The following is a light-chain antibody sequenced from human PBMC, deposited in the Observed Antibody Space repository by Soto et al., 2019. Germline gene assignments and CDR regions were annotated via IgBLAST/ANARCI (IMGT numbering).Light chain of an antibody. J-gene: IGKJ1*01. CDR3: QQYVRSPWT. V-gene: IGKV3-20*01. CDR1: QSVSSSY. Sequence: EIVLTQSPGTLSLSPGERATLSCRASQSVSSSYLAWYQQKGGQAPWLLIYGASSRATGIPDRFSGSGSGTDFTLTISRLEPEDFAVYYCQQYVRSPWTFGQGTKVEIK. CDR2: GAS.